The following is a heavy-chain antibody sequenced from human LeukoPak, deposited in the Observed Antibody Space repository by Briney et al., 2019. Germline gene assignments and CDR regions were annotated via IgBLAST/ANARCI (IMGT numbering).Heavy chain of an antibody. CDR1: GFTFSSYV. J-gene: IGHJ4*02. V-gene: IGHV3-74*01. Sequence: SGGSLRLSCETAGFTFSSYVMHWVRRTPGKGLVWVSRISHDGIISYADSVKGRFTISRDNAKNTLILQMNSLRVEDTAVYYCARDRVYKIDYWGRGTLVTVSS. CDR2: ISHDGII. CDR3: ARDRVYKIDY. D-gene: IGHD1-1*01.